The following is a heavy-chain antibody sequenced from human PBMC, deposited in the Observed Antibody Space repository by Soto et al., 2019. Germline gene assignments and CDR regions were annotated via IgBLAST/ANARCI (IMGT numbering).Heavy chain of an antibody. CDR1: GYTFTRSG. Sequence: QVQLVQSGAEVKKPGASVMVSCKASGYTFTRSGITWVGQAPGQGPKWLGWISSYNGGTNYAQTFQGRVTMTTDTAKSTAYMELGRLRSDDTAVYYCAREGVAPYYYYGMDVWGQGTPVTVSS. CDR3: AREGVAPYYYYGMDV. D-gene: IGHD5-12*01. CDR2: ISSYNGGT. V-gene: IGHV1-18*01. J-gene: IGHJ6*02.